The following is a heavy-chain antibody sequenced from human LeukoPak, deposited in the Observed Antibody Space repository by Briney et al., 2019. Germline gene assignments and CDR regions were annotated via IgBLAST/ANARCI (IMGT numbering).Heavy chain of an antibody. CDR1: GGSLSGYY. J-gene: IGHJ6*03. V-gene: IGHV4-34*01. CDR2: INHSVST. Sequence: PSETLSLTCAVYGGSLSGYYWSWIRQPPGKGLEWIGEINHSVSTKYNPSIKSRATISVEASKHRFSLKLNSVTAAATAVYYCARERITMIVVVTGYYYYMDVWGKGTTVTVSS. CDR3: ARERITMIVVVTGYYYYMDV. D-gene: IGHD3-22*01.